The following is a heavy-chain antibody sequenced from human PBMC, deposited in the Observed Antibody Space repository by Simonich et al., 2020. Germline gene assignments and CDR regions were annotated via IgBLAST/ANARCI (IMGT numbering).Heavy chain of an antibody. V-gene: IGHV1-2*02. J-gene: IGHJ4*02. CDR1: GYTFTGYY. Sequence: QVQLVQSGAEVKKPGASVKVSCKASGYTFTGYYMHWVRQAPGQGREWRGWINPNSGGTNYAQEFQGRVTMTRDTSISTAYMELSRLRSDDTAVYYCASSKLATIDYWGQGTLVTVSS. D-gene: IGHD5-12*01. CDR3: ASSKLATIDY. CDR2: INPNSGGT.